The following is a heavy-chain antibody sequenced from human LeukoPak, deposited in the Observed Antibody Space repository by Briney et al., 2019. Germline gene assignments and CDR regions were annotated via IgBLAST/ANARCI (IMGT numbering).Heavy chain of an antibody. CDR2: ISSSSSYI. CDR1: GFTFSSYS. Sequence: GGSLRLSCAASGFTFSSYSMNWVRQAPGKGLEWVSSISSSSSYIYYADSVKGRFTISRDNAKNSLYLQMNSLRAEDTAVYYCVTGEDIVVVTANDYWGQGTLVTVSS. CDR3: VTGEDIVVVTANDY. V-gene: IGHV3-21*01. J-gene: IGHJ4*02. D-gene: IGHD2-21*02.